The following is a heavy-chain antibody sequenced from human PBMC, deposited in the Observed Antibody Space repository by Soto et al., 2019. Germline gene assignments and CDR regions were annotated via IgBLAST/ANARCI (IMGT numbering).Heavy chain of an antibody. V-gene: IGHV1-69*05. D-gene: IGHD6-13*01. J-gene: IGHJ5*02. CDR3: ARGGSSWWNNPNWFDP. Sequence: GASVKVSCKASGGTFSSYAISWVRQAPGQGLEWMGGIIPIFGTANYAQKLQGRVTMTTDTSTSTAYMELRSLRSDDTAVYYCARGGSSWWNNPNWFDPWGQGTLVTVSS. CDR1: GGTFSSYA. CDR2: IIPIFGTA.